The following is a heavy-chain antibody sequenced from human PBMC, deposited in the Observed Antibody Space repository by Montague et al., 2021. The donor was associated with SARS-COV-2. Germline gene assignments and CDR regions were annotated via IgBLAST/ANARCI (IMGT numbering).Heavy chain of an antibody. J-gene: IGHJ5*02. CDR2: AYHNGRT. D-gene: IGHD2-2*01. CDR1: GGSIGTNY. V-gene: IGHV4-59*01. CDR3: ARSRFVVVPAAMSFGHSYFDP. Sequence: SQTLSLTCSVSGGSIGTNYWSWIRQPPGGGLEWIGYAYHNGRTNYNPSLMCRVTMSLDTSKNQFSLNVTSVTAADTAVYHCARSRFVVVPAAMSFGHSYFDPWGQGRLVTVSS.